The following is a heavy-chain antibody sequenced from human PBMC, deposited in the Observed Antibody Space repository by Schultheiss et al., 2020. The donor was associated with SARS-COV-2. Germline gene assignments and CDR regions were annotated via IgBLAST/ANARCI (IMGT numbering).Heavy chain of an antibody. J-gene: IGHJ4*02. CDR3: AKLNDYSKVGYFDY. CDR2: ISSSSSYI. V-gene: IGHV3-21*04. Sequence: GGSLRLSCAASGFTFSSYSMNWVRQAPGKGLEWVSSISSSSSYIYYADSVKGRFTISRDNAKNSLYLQMNSLRAEDTALYYCAKLNDYSKVGYFDYWGQGTLVTVSS. CDR1: GFTFSSYS. D-gene: IGHD4-11*01.